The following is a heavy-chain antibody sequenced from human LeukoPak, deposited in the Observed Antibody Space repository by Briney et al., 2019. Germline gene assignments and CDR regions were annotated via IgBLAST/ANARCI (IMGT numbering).Heavy chain of an antibody. Sequence: ASVKVSCKVSGYTLTELFMHWVRQAPGKGLEWMGGFDPEDSETIYAQNFQGRVTMTEDKSTDTAYMELSSLRSEDTAVYYCATTRRYCSSSTCSRFDPWGQGTLVTVSS. CDR1: GYTLTELF. CDR3: ATTRRYCSSSTCSRFDP. J-gene: IGHJ5*02. CDR2: FDPEDSET. D-gene: IGHD2-2*01. V-gene: IGHV1-24*01.